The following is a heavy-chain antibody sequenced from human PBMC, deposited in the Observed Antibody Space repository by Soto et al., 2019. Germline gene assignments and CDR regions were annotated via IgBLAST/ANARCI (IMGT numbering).Heavy chain of an antibody. D-gene: IGHD2-2*01. V-gene: IGHV3-30*03. CDR1: GFTFSSYG. CDR2: ISYDGSNK. CDR3: ATVPAAHNYYGMDV. J-gene: IGHJ6*02. Sequence: QVQLVESGGGVVQPGRSLRLSCAASGFTFSSYGMHWVRQAPGKGLEWVAVISYDGSNKYYADSVKGRFTISRDNSKNTLYLQMNSLRAEDTAVYYCATVPAAHNYYGMDVWVQGTAVTVSS.